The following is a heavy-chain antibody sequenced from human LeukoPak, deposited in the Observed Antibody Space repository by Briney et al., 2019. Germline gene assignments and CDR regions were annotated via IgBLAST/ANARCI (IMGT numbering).Heavy chain of an antibody. J-gene: IGHJ3*02. CDR1: GGSFSGYY. V-gene: IGHV4-34*01. CDR2: INHSGST. Sequence: PSETLSLTCAVYGGSFSGYYWSWIRQPPGKGLEWIGEINHSGSTNYNPSLKSRVTISVDTSKNQFSLKLSSVTAADTAVYYCARLGVIRAFDIWGQGTMVTVSS. D-gene: IGHD2-8*01. CDR3: ARLGVIRAFDI.